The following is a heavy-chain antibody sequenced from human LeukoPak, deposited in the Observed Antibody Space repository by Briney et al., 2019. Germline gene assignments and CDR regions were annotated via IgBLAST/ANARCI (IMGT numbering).Heavy chain of an antibody. D-gene: IGHD3-9*01. CDR2: IRYDGSNK. V-gene: IGHV3-30*02. J-gene: IGHJ4*02. Sequence: PGGSLRLSCAASGFTLSSHSMHWVRQTPAKGLEWVAFIRYDGSNKYYADSVKGRFIISRDNSKNTLFLQMNSLRPEDTAVYYCAKGGKYDILTGYRRSRLLGDFWGQGTLVTVSS. CDR1: GFTLSSHS. CDR3: AKGGKYDILTGYRRSRLLGDF.